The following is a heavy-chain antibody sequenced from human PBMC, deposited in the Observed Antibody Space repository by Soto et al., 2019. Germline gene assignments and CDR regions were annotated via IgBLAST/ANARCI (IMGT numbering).Heavy chain of an antibody. CDR3: ARGQEGVVATH. CDR1: GGSLSGYY. D-gene: IGHD2-15*01. V-gene: IGHV4-34*01. J-gene: IGHJ4*02. CDR2: IKDGGLT. Sequence: QVQLQQWGAGLLKPSETPSLTCVVYGGSLSGYYWSWIRQPPGKGLEWIGEIKDGGLTNYSPSLKSRATISVDTPKNQLSLKLQSVTAADTAVYYCARGQEGVVATHWDQGTLVTVSS.